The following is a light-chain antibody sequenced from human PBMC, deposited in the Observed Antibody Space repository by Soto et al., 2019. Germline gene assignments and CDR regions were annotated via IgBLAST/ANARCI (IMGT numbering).Light chain of an antibody. Sequence: EIVFTQSPGTLSLSPGERATLSCRASQSLSTNSLAWYQQKPGQTPRLLIYAASTRDTDIPDRFNGSGSGTDFALTISRLEPEDFALYYCQQYDASPLTFGPGTRWIS. J-gene: IGKJ3*01. CDR2: AAS. V-gene: IGKV3-20*01. CDR1: QSLSTNS. CDR3: QQYDASPLT.